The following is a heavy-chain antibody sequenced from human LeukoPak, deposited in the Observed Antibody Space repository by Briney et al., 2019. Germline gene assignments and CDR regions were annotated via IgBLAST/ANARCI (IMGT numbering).Heavy chain of an antibody. V-gene: IGHV1-3*01. CDR3: AREGYDSSGYYLSTAYFDY. J-gene: IGHJ4*02. Sequence: ASVKVSCKASGYTFTSYAMHWVRQAPGQRLEWKGWINAGNGNTKYSQKFQGRVTITRDTSASTAYMELSSLRSEDTAVYYCAREGYDSSGYYLSTAYFDYWGQGTLVTVSS. CDR1: GYTFTSYA. D-gene: IGHD3-22*01. CDR2: INAGNGNT.